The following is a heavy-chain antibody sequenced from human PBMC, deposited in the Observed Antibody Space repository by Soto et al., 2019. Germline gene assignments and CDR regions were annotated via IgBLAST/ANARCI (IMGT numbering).Heavy chain of an antibody. CDR3: TRTPHSSSTRGGFDY. CDR1: GFTFSGSA. Sequence: EVQLVESGGGLVQPGGSLKLSCAASGFTFSGSAMHWVRQASGTGMEWVGSIRSKANSYATAYAASVKGRFTISRDDSKNTAYRQMNSLKPEDTDVYYCTRTPHSSSTRGGFDYWGQGTLVTVSS. D-gene: IGHD6-6*01. J-gene: IGHJ4*02. V-gene: IGHV3-73*02. CDR2: IRSKANSYAT.